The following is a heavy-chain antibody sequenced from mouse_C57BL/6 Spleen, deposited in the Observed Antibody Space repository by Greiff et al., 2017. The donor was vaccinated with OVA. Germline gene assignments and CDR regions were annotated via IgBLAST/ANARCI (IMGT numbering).Heavy chain of an antibody. D-gene: IGHD2-5*01. CDR1: GFSLTSYG. V-gene: IGHV2-2*01. CDR3: ARTYYSNYDAMDY. J-gene: IGHJ4*01. Sequence: VMLVESGPGLVQPSQSLSITCTVSGFSLTSYGVHWVRQSPGKGLEWLGVIWRGGSTDYNAAFISRLSISKDNSKSQVFFKMNSLQADDTAIYYCARTYYSNYDAMDYWGQGTSVTVSS. CDR2: IWRGGST.